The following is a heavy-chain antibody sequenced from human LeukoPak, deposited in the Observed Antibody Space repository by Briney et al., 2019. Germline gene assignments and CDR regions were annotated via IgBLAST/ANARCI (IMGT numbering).Heavy chain of an antibody. D-gene: IGHD3-16*01. CDR1: GFTVSSNY. V-gene: IGHV3-66*01. CDR3: ARDHRGGPLV. Sequence: PGGSLRLSCAASGFTVSSNYMSWVRQAPGKGLEWVSVIYGGVNTVYADSVQGRFTISRDNSKNTLYLQMSSLRAEDTAVYYCARDHRGGPLVWGQGTLVTVSS. J-gene: IGHJ4*02. CDR2: IYGGVNT.